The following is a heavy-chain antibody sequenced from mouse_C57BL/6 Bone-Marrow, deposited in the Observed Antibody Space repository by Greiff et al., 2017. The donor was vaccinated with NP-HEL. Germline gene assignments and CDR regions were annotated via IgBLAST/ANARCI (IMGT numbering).Heavy chain of an antibody. Sequence: QVQLQQPGAELVRPGTSVKLSCKASGYTFTSYWMHWVKQRPGQGLEWIGVIDPSDSYTNYNQKFKGKATLTVDTSSSTAYMKLSSQTFEDSSVYYCAGVSTMVRWFAYWGQGTLVTVSA. CDR2: IDPSDSYT. J-gene: IGHJ3*01. CDR3: AGVSTMVRWFAY. D-gene: IGHD2-2*01. V-gene: IGHV1-59*01. CDR1: GYTFTSYW.